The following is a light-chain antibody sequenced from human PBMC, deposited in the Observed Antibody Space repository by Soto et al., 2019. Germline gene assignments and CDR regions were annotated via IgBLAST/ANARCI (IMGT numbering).Light chain of an antibody. Sequence: DLQMTQSPSTLSASVGARVTITGRASQSISSWLAWYQQKPGKAPKLLIYKSSSLESGLPSRFRGSGSGTEFTLTVSSLQPDDFATDYCQHYNRFPTFGQGGKVVIK. J-gene: IGKJ1*01. CDR1: QSISSW. CDR3: QHYNRFPT. CDR2: KSS. V-gene: IGKV1-5*03.